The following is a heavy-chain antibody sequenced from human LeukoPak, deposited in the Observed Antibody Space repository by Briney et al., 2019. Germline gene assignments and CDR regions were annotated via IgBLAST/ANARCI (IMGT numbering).Heavy chain of an antibody. CDR1: GYTFTGYY. CDR2: INPNSGGT. Sequence: RASVKVSCKASGYTFTGYYMHWVRQAPGQGLEWMGWINPNSGGTNYAQKFQGRVTMTRDTSISTAYMELSRLRSDDTAVYYCARTAYSSSWDIDYWGQGTLVTVSS. J-gene: IGHJ4*02. D-gene: IGHD6-13*01. CDR3: ARTAYSSSWDIDY. V-gene: IGHV1-2*02.